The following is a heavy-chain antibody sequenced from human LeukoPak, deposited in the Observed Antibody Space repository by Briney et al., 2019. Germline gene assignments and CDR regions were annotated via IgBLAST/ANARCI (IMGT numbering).Heavy chain of an antibody. CDR3: AKDGIGKGQQLALGFVDY. CDR1: GFTFSSYG. Sequence: QPGRSLRLSCAASGFTFSSYGMHWVRQAPGKGLEWVAVIWYGGSNKYYAGSVKGRFTISRDNSKNTLYLQMNSLRAEDTAVYYCAKDGIGKGQQLALGFVDYWGQGTLVTVSS. CDR2: IWYGGSNK. J-gene: IGHJ4*02. V-gene: IGHV3-30*18. D-gene: IGHD6-13*01.